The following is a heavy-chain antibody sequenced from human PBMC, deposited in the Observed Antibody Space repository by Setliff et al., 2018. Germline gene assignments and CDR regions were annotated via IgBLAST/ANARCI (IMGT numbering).Heavy chain of an antibody. CDR3: ARDRSYYASGSFTKWFDY. D-gene: IGHD3-10*01. V-gene: IGHV4-39*07. CDR1: GGSMITNDYF. Sequence: SETLSLTCTVSGGSMITNDYFWGWIRQPPGTGLEWIGSIYYSGDTYYNPSLKSRATVSVDTSTSQFSLKLTSVTAADTAMYYCARDRSYYASGSFTKWFDYWGQGTLVTVSS. CDR2: IYYSGDT. J-gene: IGHJ4*02.